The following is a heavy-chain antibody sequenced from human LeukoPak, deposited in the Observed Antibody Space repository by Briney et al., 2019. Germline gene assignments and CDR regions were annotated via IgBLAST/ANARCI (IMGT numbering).Heavy chain of an antibody. Sequence: ASVKVSCKPTVYSFTAYYIFWIRQAPGQGLECMGWINLYNGATKYAQRFHSRVTMTRDTSTRTAYMELSRLRSDDAATYYCATWAGRNDPVASFDYWGQGTLVTVSS. J-gene: IGHJ4*02. D-gene: IGHD2-21*01. CDR3: ATWAGRNDPVASFDY. V-gene: IGHV1-2*02. CDR2: INLYNGAT. CDR1: VYSFTAYY.